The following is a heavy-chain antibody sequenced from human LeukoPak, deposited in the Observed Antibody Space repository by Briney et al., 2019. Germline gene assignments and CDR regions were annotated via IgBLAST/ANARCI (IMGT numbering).Heavy chain of an antibody. CDR3: ARGDYDILTGYDY. CDR1: GGSFSNYY. D-gene: IGHD3-9*01. V-gene: IGHV4-59*08. Sequence: TSSETLSLTCAVYGGSFSNYYWSWIRQPPGKGLEWIGYIYYSGSTNYNPSLKSRVTISVDTSKNQFSLKPSSVTAADTAVYYCARGDYDILTGYDYWGQGTLVTVSS. J-gene: IGHJ4*02. CDR2: IYYSGST.